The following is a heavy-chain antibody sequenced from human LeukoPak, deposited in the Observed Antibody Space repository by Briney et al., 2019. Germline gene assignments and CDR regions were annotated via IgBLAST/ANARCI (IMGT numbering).Heavy chain of an antibody. J-gene: IGHJ6*03. D-gene: IGHD1-14*01. CDR2: INHSGST. Sequence: SETLSLTCAVYGGSFSGYYWSWIRQPPGKGLEWIGEINHSGSTNYNPSLKSRVTISVDTSKNQFSLKLSSVTAADTAVYYCAREVFHYYYYYMDVWGKGTTVTISS. CDR1: GGSFSGYY. CDR3: AREVFHYYYYYMDV. V-gene: IGHV4-34*01.